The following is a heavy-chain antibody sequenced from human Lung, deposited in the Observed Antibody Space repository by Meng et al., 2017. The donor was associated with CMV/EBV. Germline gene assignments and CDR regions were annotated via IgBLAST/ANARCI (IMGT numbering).Heavy chain of an antibody. Sequence: YGGSLTNYYGTWIRQPPGKGLEWIGDISRSGSTNYNPSLDSRVTISVDSSRNQVSLKVNSVTAADAAVYYCARALYCSLGPCYSWVHWGQGTLVTVSS. D-gene: IGHD2-15*01. V-gene: IGHV4-34*01. CDR2: ISRSGST. CDR3: ARALYCSLGPCYSWVH. CDR1: GGSLTNYY. J-gene: IGHJ4*02.